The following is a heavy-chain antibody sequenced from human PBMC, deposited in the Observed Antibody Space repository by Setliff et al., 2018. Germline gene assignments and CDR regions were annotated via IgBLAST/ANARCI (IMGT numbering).Heavy chain of an antibody. CDR1: GYTFTDYG. CDR3: SRLVRFCTRIVCQRLSGDDY. Sequence: ASVNVSCKASGYTFTDYGVTWVRQAPGQGLEWVGWISPYSGNTYYAPKFQGRITMTTDTSTTTAYMELKSLRSDDTAVYYCSRLVRFCTRIVCQRLSGDDYWGQGTLVTVSS. J-gene: IGHJ4*02. V-gene: IGHV1-18*01. D-gene: IGHD3-10*01. CDR2: ISPYSGNT.